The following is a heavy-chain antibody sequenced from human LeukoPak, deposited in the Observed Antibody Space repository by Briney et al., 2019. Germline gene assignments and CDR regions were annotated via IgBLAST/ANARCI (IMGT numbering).Heavy chain of an antibody. CDR1: GFTFSSYA. CDR3: ASTGGHSSGYYYPGY. J-gene: IGHJ4*02. V-gene: IGHV3-23*01. Sequence: GGSLRLSCAASGFTFSSYAMSWVRQAPGKGLGWVSAISGSGGSTYYADSVKGRFTISRDNSKNTLYLQMNSLRAEDTAVYYCASTGGHSSGYYYPGYWGQGTLVTVSS. CDR2: ISGSGGST. D-gene: IGHD3-22*01.